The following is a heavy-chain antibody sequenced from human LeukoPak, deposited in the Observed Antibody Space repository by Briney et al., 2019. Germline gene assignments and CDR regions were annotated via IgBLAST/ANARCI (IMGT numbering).Heavy chain of an antibody. V-gene: IGHV4-30-2*01. CDR3: ASVHTSGFAGTEVDY. CDR2: IYHSGST. CDR1: GGSISSGGYS. Sequence: SQTLSLTCAVSGGSISSGGYSWSWIRQPPGKGLEWIGYIYHSGSTYYNPSLKSRVTISVGTSKNQFSLKLSSVTAADTAVYYCASVHTSGFAGTEVDYWGQGTLVTVSS. J-gene: IGHJ4*02. D-gene: IGHD3-16*01.